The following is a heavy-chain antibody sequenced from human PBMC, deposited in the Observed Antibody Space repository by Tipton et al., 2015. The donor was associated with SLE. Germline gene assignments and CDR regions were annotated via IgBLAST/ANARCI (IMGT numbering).Heavy chain of an antibody. V-gene: IGHV4-38-2*02. J-gene: IGHJ3*02. D-gene: IGHD7-27*01. CDR1: AYSISSGYY. CDR3: ARETGDDAFDI. CDR2: IYHSEST. Sequence: TLSLTCAVSAYSISSGYYWGWIRQPPGRGLEWIGSIYHSESTYYNPSLKSRVTISVDTSKNQFSLKLTSVTAADTAVYYCARETGDDAFDIWGQGTMVTVSS.